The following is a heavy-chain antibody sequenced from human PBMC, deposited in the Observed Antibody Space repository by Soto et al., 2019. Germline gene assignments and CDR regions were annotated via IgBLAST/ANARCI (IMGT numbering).Heavy chain of an antibody. CDR1: GGSINSSSHY. D-gene: IGHD6-6*01. Sequence: SETLSLTCIVSGGSINSSSHYWGWIRQPPGKGLECIGIIYYRGTTYNNPSLKSRLTISVDTSKNQFSLRLSSVTAADTAVYYCARSMAARQFDSWGQGALVTVSS. V-gene: IGHV4-39*01. J-gene: IGHJ4*02. CDR3: ARSMAARQFDS. CDR2: IYYRGTT.